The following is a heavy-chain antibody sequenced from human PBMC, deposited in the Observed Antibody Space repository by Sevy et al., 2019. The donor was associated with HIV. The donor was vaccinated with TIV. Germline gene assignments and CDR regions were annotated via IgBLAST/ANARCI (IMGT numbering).Heavy chain of an antibody. J-gene: IGHJ5*02. CDR1: GFTFSDYY. CDR3: ARDRDCTSTSCYHWFDP. D-gene: IGHD2-8*01. CDR2: TRGSSPYV. V-gene: IGHV3-11*06. Sequence: GGSLRLSCSASGFTFSDYYMVWIRQAPGKGLEWLAYTRGSSPYVKYADSVKGRFTISRDNAKNSLFLQMDSLRVEDTAIYYCARDRDCTSTSCYHWFDPWGQGTLVTVSS.